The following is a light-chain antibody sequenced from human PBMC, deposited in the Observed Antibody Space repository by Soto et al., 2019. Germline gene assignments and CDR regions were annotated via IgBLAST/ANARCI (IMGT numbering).Light chain of an antibody. Sequence: QSALTQPPSASGSPGQSVTISCTGTSSDVGGYNYVSWYQQHPGKAPKLMIYEVSERPSGVPERFSGSKSGNTASLTVSGLPAEDEADYYCSSYAGSNNLVFGGGTQLTVL. CDR1: SSDVGGYNY. CDR2: EVS. V-gene: IGLV2-8*01. J-gene: IGLJ3*02. CDR3: SSYAGSNNLV.